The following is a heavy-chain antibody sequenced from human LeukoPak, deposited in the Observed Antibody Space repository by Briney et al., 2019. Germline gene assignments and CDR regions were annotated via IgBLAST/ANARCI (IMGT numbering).Heavy chain of an antibody. J-gene: IGHJ5*02. CDR2: ITYGGTT. CDR3: GRYCSSAKCYDWFDP. V-gene: IGHV4-34*08. CDR1: GGTFGGYH. Sequence: SESLSLTCAVYGGTFGGYHWNWIRQPPGKGLEWIGEITYGGTTNYNPALRSRVTMSVDTSKKQFSLKLPSVTAAGTADYVRGRYCSSAKCYDWFDPWGPGTHVSVSS. D-gene: IGHD2-2*01.